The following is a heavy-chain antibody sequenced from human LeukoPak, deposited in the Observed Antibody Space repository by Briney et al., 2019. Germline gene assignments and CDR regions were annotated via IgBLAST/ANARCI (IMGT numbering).Heavy chain of an antibody. J-gene: IGHJ4*02. V-gene: IGHV4-39*07. CDR1: GGSISSSSYY. Sequence: SETLSLTCTVSGGSISSSSYYWGWIRQPPGKGLEWIGSVYYTGSTYYNPSLKSRVTISVDTSKNQFSLKLNSVTAADTAVYYCAREVDTAMDFDYWGQGTLVTVSS. D-gene: IGHD5-18*01. CDR3: AREVDTAMDFDY. CDR2: VYYTGST.